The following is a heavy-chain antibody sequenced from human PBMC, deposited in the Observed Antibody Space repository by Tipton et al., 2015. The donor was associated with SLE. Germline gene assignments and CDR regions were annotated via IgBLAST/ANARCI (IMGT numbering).Heavy chain of an antibody. CDR2: ISGGGGRT. CDR1: GFMFSSYA. V-gene: IGHV3-23*01. Sequence: SLRLSCAASGFMFSSYAMRWVRQAPGKGLEWVSVISGGGGRTYYADSVKGRFTFSRDNSKNTLFLQMNSLRAEDTAVYFCAKEEPARNYYFDCWGQGTLVTVSS. J-gene: IGHJ4*02. CDR3: AKEEPARNYYFDC. D-gene: IGHD1-14*01.